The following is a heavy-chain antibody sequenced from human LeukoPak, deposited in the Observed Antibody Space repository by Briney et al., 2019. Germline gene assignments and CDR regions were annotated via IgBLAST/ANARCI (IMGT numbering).Heavy chain of an antibody. D-gene: IGHD3-9*01. V-gene: IGHV4-34*01. J-gene: IGHJ4*02. Sequence: SETLSLTCAVYGGSFSGYYWSWIRQPPGKGLEWIGEINHSGSTNYNPSLKSRVTISVDTSKNQFSLKLSSVTAADTAVYYCARVALRYFDWLPYRPALFDYWGQGTLVTVSS. CDR1: GGSFSGYY. CDR2: INHSGST. CDR3: ARVALRYFDWLPYRPALFDY.